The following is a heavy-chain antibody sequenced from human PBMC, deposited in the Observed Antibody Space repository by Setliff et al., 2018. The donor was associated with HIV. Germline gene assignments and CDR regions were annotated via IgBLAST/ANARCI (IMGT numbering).Heavy chain of an antibody. CDR2: IYYSGST. CDR1: GGSISSGGYY. V-gene: IGHV4-31*03. Sequence: PSETLSLTCTVSGGSISSGGYYWSWIRQHPGKGLEWIGYIYYSGSTYYNPSLKSRVTISVDTSKNQFSLKLSSVTAADTAVYYCARVSSVIELQGGDYFDSWGQGLLVTVSS. J-gene: IGHJ4*02. CDR3: ARVSSVIELQGGDYFDS. D-gene: IGHD2-21*01.